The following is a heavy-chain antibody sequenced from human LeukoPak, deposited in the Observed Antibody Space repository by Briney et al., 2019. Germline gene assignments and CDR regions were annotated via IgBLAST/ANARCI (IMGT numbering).Heavy chain of an antibody. Sequence: ASVKVSCKASGYTFTNYDIHWVRQATGQGLEWMGWMNPYIGNTGYAQKFQGRVTMTEDTSTDTAYMELSSLRSEDTAVYYCARAKMDYYDSSGPPHFDYWGQGTLVTVSS. D-gene: IGHD3-22*01. CDR2: MNPYIGNT. CDR1: GYTFTNYD. CDR3: ARAKMDYYDSSGPPHFDY. J-gene: IGHJ4*02. V-gene: IGHV1-8*02.